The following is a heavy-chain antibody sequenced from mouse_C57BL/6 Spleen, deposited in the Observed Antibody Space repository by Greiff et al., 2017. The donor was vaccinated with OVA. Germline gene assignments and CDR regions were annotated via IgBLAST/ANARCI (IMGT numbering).Heavy chain of an antibody. CDR2: IYPGDGDT. CDR1: GYAFSSSW. J-gene: IGHJ2*01. V-gene: IGHV1-82*01. Sequence: QVQLQQSGPELVKPGASVKISCKASGYAFSSSWMNWVKQRPGKGLERIGRIYPGDGDTNYNGKFKGKATLTADKSSSTAYMQLSSLTSEDSAVYFCARDRATDYWGQGTTLTVSS. CDR3: ARDRATDY. D-gene: IGHD3-1*01.